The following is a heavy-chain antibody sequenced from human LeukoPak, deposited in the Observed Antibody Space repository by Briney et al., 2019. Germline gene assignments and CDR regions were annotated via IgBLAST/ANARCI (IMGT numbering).Heavy chain of an antibody. V-gene: IGHV5-51*04. CDR1: GYRLTNNW. D-gene: IGHD6-13*01. J-gene: IGHJ4*02. CDR3: ARFALSSSLDY. Sequence: GESLKISCKVSGYRLTNNWIGWVRQVPGKGLEWMGIIYPGYSDTRYSPSFQGQVTFSVDTPTSTVYLQWSSLKASDTAIYYCARFALSSSLDYWGQGTLVTVSS. CDR2: IYPGYSDT.